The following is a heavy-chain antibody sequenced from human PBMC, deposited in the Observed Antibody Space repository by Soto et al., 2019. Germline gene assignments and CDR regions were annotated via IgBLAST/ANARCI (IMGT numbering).Heavy chain of an antibody. J-gene: IGHJ6*02. CDR3: ARSQGSSTSLEIYYYYYYGMDV. Sequence: QVQLGQSGAEVKKPGSSVKVSCKASGGTFSSYAISWVRQAPGQGLEWMGGIIPISDTTNYAQKFQGRVTITADESTSTAYMELSSLRSEDTAVYYCARSQGSSTSLEIYYYYYYGMDVWVQGTTVTVSS. CDR2: IIPISDTT. V-gene: IGHV1-69*01. CDR1: GGTFSSYA. D-gene: IGHD2-2*01.